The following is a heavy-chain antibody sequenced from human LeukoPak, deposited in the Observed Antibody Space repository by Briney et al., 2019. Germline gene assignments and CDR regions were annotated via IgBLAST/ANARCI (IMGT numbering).Heavy chain of an antibody. CDR1: EFTFSKYW. J-gene: IGHJ4*02. CDR3: ARGGKDTAMVRRV. D-gene: IGHD5-18*01. CDR2: IKQDGSQK. Sequence: GGSLRLSCVGSEFTFSKYWMSWVRQAPGKGLEWVANIKQDGSQKDYVDSVKGRFTISRDNAKNSLYLQMNSLRAEDTAVYYCARGGKDTAMVRRVWGQGTLVTVSS. V-gene: IGHV3-7*04.